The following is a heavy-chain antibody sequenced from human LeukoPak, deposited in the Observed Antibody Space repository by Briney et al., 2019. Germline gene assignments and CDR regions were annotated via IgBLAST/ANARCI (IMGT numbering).Heavy chain of an antibody. D-gene: IGHD2-21*02. CDR3: AALGGTLAYCGGDCYPRDYYYYGMHV. Sequence: GGSLRLSCAASGFTFSSFEMNWVRQAPGKGLEWVSYISSTGSTIYYADSVKGRFTISRDNAKNSLYLQMNSLRAEDTAVYYCAALGGTLAYCGGDCYPRDYYYYGMHVWGQGTTVTVSS. V-gene: IGHV3-48*03. J-gene: IGHJ6*02. CDR1: GFTFSSFE. CDR2: ISSTGSTI.